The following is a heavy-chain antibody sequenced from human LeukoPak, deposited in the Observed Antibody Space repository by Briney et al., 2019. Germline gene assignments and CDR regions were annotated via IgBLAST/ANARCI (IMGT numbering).Heavy chain of an antibody. D-gene: IGHD3-22*01. J-gene: IGHJ4*02. V-gene: IGHV1-69*13. CDR3: ARARGSVYDSSGYYSDY. CDR1: GGTFSSYA. Sequence: ASVKVSCKASGGTFSSYAISWVRQAPGQGLEWMGGIIPIFGTANYAQKFQGRVTITADESMSTAYMELSSLRSEDTAVYYCARARGSVYDSSGYYSDYWGQGTLVTVSS. CDR2: IIPIFGTA.